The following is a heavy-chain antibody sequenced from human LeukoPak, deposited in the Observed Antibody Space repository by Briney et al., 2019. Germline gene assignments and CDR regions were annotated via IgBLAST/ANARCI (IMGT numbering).Heavy chain of an antibody. CDR2: IHYSGST. D-gene: IGHD6-19*01. J-gene: IGHJ4*02. CDR1: GGSISSNGYY. CDR3: ARSNYSSGCYFYL. Sequence: PSETLSPTCSFSGGSISSNGYYGGWIRQPPGKGLEWIGSIHYSGSTYYNPSLKSRVTISVDTSKNQFSPKLRSVTAADTAVYYCARSNYSSGCYFYLWGQRTLATVSS. V-gene: IGHV4-39*01.